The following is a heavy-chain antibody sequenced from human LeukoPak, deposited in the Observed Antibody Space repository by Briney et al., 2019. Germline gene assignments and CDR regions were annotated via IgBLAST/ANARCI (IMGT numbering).Heavy chain of an antibody. V-gene: IGHV3-48*02. D-gene: IGHD1-14*01. Sequence: PGGSLRLSCAASGFTFSTYTMNWVRQAPGKGLEWVSSISSSSNDISYADSVKGRFTISRDNAKNSLYLQMNSLRDGDTAVYYCARDGRWTITTPGDYWGQGTLVTVSS. CDR1: GFTFSTYT. CDR3: ARDGRWTITTPGDY. CDR2: ISSSSNDI. J-gene: IGHJ4*02.